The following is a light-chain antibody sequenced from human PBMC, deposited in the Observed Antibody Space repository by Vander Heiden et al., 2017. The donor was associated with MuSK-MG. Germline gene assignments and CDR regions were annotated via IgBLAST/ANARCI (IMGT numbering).Light chain of an antibody. CDR3: QRHDNLPSYT. V-gene: IGKV1-33*01. CDR1: QDISNY. Sequence: DIQMTQSPSSLSASIGDRVTITCQASQDISNYLNWFQQKPGKAPKLLIYDASNLEAGVPSRFSGSGYGTDFALTISRRQTEDFAPYYCQRHDNLPSYTFGQGTKLEIK. CDR2: DAS. J-gene: IGKJ2*01.